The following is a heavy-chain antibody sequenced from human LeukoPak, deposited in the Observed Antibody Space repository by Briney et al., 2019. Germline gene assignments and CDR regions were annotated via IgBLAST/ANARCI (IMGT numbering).Heavy chain of an antibody. Sequence: SVKVSCKASGDTFSNYAISWVRQAPGQGLEWMGGIIPIFGTANYAQKFQGRVTVTADESTSTAFMELSSLRSEDTAVYYCAKRGGWEVRVGHWFDSWGQGTLVTVSS. J-gene: IGHJ5*01. V-gene: IGHV1-69*13. CDR2: IIPIFGTA. CDR3: AKRGGWEVRVGHWFDS. D-gene: IGHD1-26*01. CDR1: GDTFSNYA.